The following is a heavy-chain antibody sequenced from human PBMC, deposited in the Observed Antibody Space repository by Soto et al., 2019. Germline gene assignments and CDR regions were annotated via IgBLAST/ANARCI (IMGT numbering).Heavy chain of an antibody. CDR1: GGSISSYY. J-gene: IGHJ4*02. CDR2: IYSGGTT. Sequence: ETLSLTCTVSGGSISSYYWSWIRQPPGKGLEWVSVIYSGGTTFYADSVKGRFTISRDNSKNTLYLQMNSLRAEDTAVYYCARDVHQPLLNYFDYWGQGTLVTAPQ. CDR3: ARDVHQPLLNYFDY. V-gene: IGHV3-53*01. D-gene: IGHD2-2*01.